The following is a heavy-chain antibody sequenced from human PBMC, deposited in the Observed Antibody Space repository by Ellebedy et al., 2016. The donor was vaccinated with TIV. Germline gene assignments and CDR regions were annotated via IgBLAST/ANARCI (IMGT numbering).Heavy chain of an antibody. J-gene: IGHJ4*02. Sequence: LRLSXTVSGGSISSGGYYWSWIRQHPGKGLEWIGYIYYSGSTYYNPSLKGRVTISVDTSKNQFSLKLSSVTAADTAVYYCARGGYYYDSSGYYSPAYWGQGTLVTVSS. CDR1: GGSISSGGYY. V-gene: IGHV4-31*03. CDR3: ARGGYYYDSSGYYSPAY. CDR2: IYYSGST. D-gene: IGHD3-22*01.